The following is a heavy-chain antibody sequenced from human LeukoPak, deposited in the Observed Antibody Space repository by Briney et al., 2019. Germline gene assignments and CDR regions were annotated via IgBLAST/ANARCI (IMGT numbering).Heavy chain of an antibody. D-gene: IGHD5-18*01. Sequence: KSSETLSLTCAVYGGSFSGYYWSWLRQPPGKGLEWIGEINHSGSSNYNPSLKSRVTISVDTSKNQFSLKLSSVTAADTAVYYCASGGGIQLWTPPNYWGQGTLVTVSS. CDR3: ASGGGIQLWTPPNY. J-gene: IGHJ4*02. CDR1: GGSFSGYY. V-gene: IGHV4-34*01. CDR2: INHSGSS.